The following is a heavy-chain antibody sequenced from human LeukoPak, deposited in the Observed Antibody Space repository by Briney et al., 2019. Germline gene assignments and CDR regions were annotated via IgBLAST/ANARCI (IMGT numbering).Heavy chain of an antibody. CDR3: ARDPTQYYDILTGWVRLDYFDY. V-gene: IGHV1-18*01. J-gene: IGHJ4*02. CDR1: GYTFTSHG. CDR2: ISAYNADT. D-gene: IGHD3-9*01. Sequence: GASVKVSCKASGYTFTSHGISWVRQAPGQGLEWMGWISAYNADTNYAQKLQGRVTLTTDTSTTTAYMELRSLRSDDTAVYYCARDPTQYYDILTGWVRLDYFDYWGQGTLVTVSS.